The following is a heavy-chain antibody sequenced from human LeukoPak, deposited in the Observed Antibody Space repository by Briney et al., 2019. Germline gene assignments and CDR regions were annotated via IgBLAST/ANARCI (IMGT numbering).Heavy chain of an antibody. D-gene: IGHD1-26*01. V-gene: IGHV4-39*07. Sequence: SETLSLTCTVSGGSISSSSYYWGWIRQPPGKGLEWIGSIYYSGSTYYNPSLKSRVTISVDTSKNQFSLKLSSVTAADTAVYYCARYFEVPSGSYFSTQYNWFDPWGQGTLVTVSS. J-gene: IGHJ5*02. CDR1: GGSISSSSYY. CDR2: IYYSGST. CDR3: ARYFEVPSGSYFSTQYNWFDP.